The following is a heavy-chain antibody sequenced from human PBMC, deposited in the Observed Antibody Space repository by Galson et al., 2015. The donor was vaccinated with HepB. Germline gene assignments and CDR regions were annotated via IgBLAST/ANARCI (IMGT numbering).Heavy chain of an antibody. CDR2: INPNSGAT. CDR3: AKGCSTFPGGQLDTFDV. D-gene: IGHD5-18*01. CDR1: GYTFIAYY. J-gene: IGHJ3*01. V-gene: IGHV1-2*02. Sequence: SVKVSCKASGYTFIAYYIHWVRQAPGQGLEWMGWINPNSGATESAQKFQGSVTMTRDTSITTVYMDMDGLTSDDTAVYYCAKGCSTFPGGQLDTFDVWGQGTMVTVSS.